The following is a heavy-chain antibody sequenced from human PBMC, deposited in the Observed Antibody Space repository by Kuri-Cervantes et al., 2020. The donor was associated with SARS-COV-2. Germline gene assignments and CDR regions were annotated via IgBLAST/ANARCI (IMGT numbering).Heavy chain of an antibody. V-gene: IGHV4-30-2*01. Sequence: LRLSCAVSGGSISSGGYSWSWIRQPPGKGLEWIGYIYHSGSTYYNPSLKSRVTISVDRSKNQFSLKLSSVTAADTAVYYCARGRNYDFWSGYLHFDYWGQGTLVTVSS. CDR1: GGSISSGGYS. CDR2: IYHSGST. D-gene: IGHD3-3*01. J-gene: IGHJ4*02. CDR3: ARGRNYDFWSGYLHFDY.